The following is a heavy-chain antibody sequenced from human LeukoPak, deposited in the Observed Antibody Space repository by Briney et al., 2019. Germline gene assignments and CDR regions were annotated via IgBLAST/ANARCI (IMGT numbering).Heavy chain of an antibody. J-gene: IGHJ5*02. CDR3: ASPTPHPYCSGGSCYWSGWFDP. CDR1: GGSISSSTY. CDR2: IYYSGSA. Sequence: SETLSLTCTVSGGSISSSTYWGWIRQPPGKGLEWIGSIYYSGSAYYNPSLKNRVTILVDTSKNQFSLKLSSVTAADTAVYYCASPTPHPYCSGGSCYWSGWFDPWGQGTLVTVSS. D-gene: IGHD2-15*01. V-gene: IGHV4-39*01.